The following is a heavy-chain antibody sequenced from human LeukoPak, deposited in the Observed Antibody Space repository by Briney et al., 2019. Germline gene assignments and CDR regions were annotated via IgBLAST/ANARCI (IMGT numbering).Heavy chain of an antibody. CDR1: GYTFTGYY. D-gene: IGHD2-2*01. V-gene: IGHV1-2*02. CDR3: ARVSTSCCYEIDY. Sequence: GASVKVSCMASGYTFTGYYMHWVRQAPGQGLEWMGWIDPNSGGTNYAQKFQGRVTMTRDTSISTAYMELSRLRSDDTAVYYCARVSTSCCYEIDYWGQGTLVTVSS. J-gene: IGHJ4*02. CDR2: IDPNSGGT.